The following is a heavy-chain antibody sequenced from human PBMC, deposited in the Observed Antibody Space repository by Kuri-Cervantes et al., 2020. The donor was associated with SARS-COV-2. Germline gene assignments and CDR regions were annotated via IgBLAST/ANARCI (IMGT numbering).Heavy chain of an antibody. CDR3: VGDRVCVHAS. V-gene: IGHV3-30-3*01. J-gene: IGHJ5*02. Sequence: GESLKISCAASGFTFTAYAMSWVRQAPDKGLEWVAAISHDGSNKYSADSVKGRFTISRDNSNNTLYLQMNSLRTEDTAMYYCVGDRVCVHASWGQGTLVTVSS. CDR2: ISHDGSNK. D-gene: IGHD2-2*01. CDR1: GFTFTAYA.